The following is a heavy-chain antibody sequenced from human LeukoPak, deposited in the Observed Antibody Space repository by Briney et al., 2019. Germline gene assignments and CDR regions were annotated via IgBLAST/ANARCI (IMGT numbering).Heavy chain of an antibody. CDR2: IYPGDSDT. J-gene: IGHJ4*02. D-gene: IGHD1-1*01. CDR3: ARLRSRLIQPFDY. CDR1: GYSFTSYW. Sequence: KPGESLKISCKGSGYSFTSYWIGWVRQMPGKGLEWMGIIYPGDSDTRYSPSFQGQVTTSADKSISTAYLQWSSLKASGTAMYYCARLRSRLIQPFDYWGQGTLVTVSS. V-gene: IGHV5-51*01.